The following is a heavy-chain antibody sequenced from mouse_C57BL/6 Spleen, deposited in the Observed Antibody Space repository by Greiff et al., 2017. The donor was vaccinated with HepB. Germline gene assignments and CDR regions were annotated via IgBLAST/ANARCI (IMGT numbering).Heavy chain of an antibody. Sequence: QVQLQQSGAELVKPGASVKMSCKASGYTFTSYWITWVKQRPGQGLEWIGDIYPGSGSTNYNEKFKSKATLTVDTSSSTAYMQLSSLTSEDSAVYYCARRAIYYDYENAMDYWGQGTSVTVSS. CDR1: GYTFTSYW. D-gene: IGHD2-4*01. V-gene: IGHV1-55*01. CDR2: IYPGSGST. CDR3: ARRAIYYDYENAMDY. J-gene: IGHJ4*01.